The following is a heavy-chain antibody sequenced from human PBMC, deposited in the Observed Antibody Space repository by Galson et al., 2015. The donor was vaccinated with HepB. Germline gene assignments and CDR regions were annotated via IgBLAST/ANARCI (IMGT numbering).Heavy chain of an antibody. D-gene: IGHD2-15*01. Sequence: SLRLSCAASGFTFSSYAMTWVRQAPGKGLEWVSTISGNGDDTYYADSVKGRFTISRDNSKNTLYLQMNSLRAEDTAVYYCAKERYSCCYKVVWGQGTPVTVSS. CDR2: ISGNGDDT. V-gene: IGHV3-23*01. CDR1: GFTFSSYA. J-gene: IGHJ4*02. CDR3: AKERYSCCYKVV.